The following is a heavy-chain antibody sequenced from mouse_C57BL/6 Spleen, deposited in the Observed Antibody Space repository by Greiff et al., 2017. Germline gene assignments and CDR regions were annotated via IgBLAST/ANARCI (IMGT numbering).Heavy chain of an antibody. Sequence: EVQLQQSGPELVKPGASVKISCKASGYTFTDYYMDWVKQSPGKGLEWIGDINPNNGGTNYNQKFKGKATLTVDKSSSTAYMELRSLTSEDTAVYYCARWYPLYFCVWGTGTTVTV. V-gene: IGHV1-18*01. CDR1: GYTFTDYY. J-gene: IGHJ1*03. CDR2: INPNNGGT. CDR3: ARWYPLYFCV. D-gene: IGHD1-1*02.